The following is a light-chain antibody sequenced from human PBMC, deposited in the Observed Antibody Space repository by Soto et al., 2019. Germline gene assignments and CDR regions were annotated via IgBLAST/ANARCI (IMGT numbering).Light chain of an antibody. Sequence: QSAMTQPASMSVSPGQSIPISFTGTSSDVVSCNLVSWLHQHPDKAPKVRIFESTQRPSGVSHRFSGYRSGTTASLTISWLQADDYADYYGCSYAGGGTSMVFGTGTQLTVL. CDR2: EST. V-gene: IGLV2-23*01. CDR3: CSYAGGGTSMV. CDR1: SSDVVSCNL. J-gene: IGLJ1*01.